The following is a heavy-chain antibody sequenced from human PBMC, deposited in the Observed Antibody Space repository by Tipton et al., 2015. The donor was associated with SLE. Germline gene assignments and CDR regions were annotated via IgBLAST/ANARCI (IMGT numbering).Heavy chain of an antibody. CDR2: IYYGGST. D-gene: IGHD4-23*01. J-gene: IGHJ4*02. V-gene: IGHV4-4*02. CDR3: ARVGVVTPFDY. Sequence: TLSLTCAVSGGSISSSNWLSWVRQPPGKGLEWIGYIYYGGSTNYNPSLKSRVTISVDTSKNQFSLKLSSVTAADTAVYYCARVGVVTPFDYWGQGTLVTVSS. CDR1: GGSISSSNW.